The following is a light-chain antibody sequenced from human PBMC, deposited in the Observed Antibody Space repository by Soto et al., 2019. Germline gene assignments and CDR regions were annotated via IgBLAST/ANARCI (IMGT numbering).Light chain of an antibody. CDR1: SSDVGGYNF. CDR3: CSYAGSYNYV. CDR2: DVS. J-gene: IGLJ1*01. V-gene: IGLV2-11*01. Sequence: QSVLTQPRSVSGSPGQSVTISCTGASSDVGGYNFVSWYQQHPGKAPKLMIYDVSKRPSGVPYRFSGSKSGNTASLTISGLRAEDESDYYCCSYAGSYNYVFGAGTKVTVL.